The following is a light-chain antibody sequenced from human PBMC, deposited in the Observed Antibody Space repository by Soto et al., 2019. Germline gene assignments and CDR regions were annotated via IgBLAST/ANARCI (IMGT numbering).Light chain of an antibody. Sequence: DIHMTQSPSILSASVGDRVTITCRASQSIRSWLAWYQQKPGKAPKLLIYDASSLESGVPSRFSGSGSGTEFTLTISSLQPDDFATYYCQQYNSYQTFGQGTKVDI. CDR2: DAS. J-gene: IGKJ1*01. V-gene: IGKV1-5*01. CDR3: QQYNSYQT. CDR1: QSIRSW.